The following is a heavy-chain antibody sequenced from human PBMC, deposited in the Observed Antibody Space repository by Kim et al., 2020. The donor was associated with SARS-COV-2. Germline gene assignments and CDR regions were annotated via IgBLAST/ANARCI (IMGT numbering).Heavy chain of an antibody. CDR2: IYWDDDS. V-gene: IGHV2-5*02. Sequence: SGPTLVNPTQTLTLTCTCSGFLVTSSGVGVSWIRQPPGKALQWLALIYWDDDSRYSPSLKNRLTITKDTSKNQVLLTVTNVDPVDTATYYCAHRSSLKGVFDIWGQGTMVTVSS. CDR1: GFLVTSSGVG. J-gene: IGHJ3*02. CDR3: AHRSSLKGVFDI. D-gene: IGHD2-8*01.